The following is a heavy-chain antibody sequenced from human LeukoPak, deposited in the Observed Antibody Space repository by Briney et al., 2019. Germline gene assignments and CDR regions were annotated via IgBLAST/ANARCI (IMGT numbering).Heavy chain of an antibody. CDR2: IKQDGSEK. Sequence: GGSLRLSCAASGFTFSTYWMSWVRQAPGKGLEWVANIKQDGSEKYYVDSVKGRFTISRDNAKNSLYLQMNSLRAEDTAVYYCARDTSSSWYPEAYFDYWGQGTLVTVSS. CDR1: GFTFSTYW. D-gene: IGHD6-13*01. V-gene: IGHV3-7*01. CDR3: ARDTSSSWYPEAYFDY. J-gene: IGHJ4*02.